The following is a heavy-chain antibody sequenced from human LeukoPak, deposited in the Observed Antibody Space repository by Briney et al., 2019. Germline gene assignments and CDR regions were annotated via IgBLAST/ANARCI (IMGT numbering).Heavy chain of an antibody. CDR1: GGSISTYY. Sequence: PSETLSLTCTVSGGSISTYYWSWIRQPPGKGLEWIGYIYTSGSTNYSPSLKSRVTISVDTSKNQFSLKLSSVTAADTAVYYCARYGSGSYYFFDYWGQGTLVTVSS. V-gene: IGHV4-4*09. D-gene: IGHD3-10*01. J-gene: IGHJ4*02. CDR3: ARYGSGSYYFFDY. CDR2: IYTSGST.